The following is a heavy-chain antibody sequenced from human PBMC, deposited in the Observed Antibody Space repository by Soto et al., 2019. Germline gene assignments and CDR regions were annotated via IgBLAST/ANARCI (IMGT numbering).Heavy chain of an antibody. Sequence: QVQLQESGPGLVKPSETLSLTCTVSGGSVSSGSYYWSWIRQPPGKGLEWIGYIYYSGSTNYNPSLKSRVTISVDTSKNQFSLKLSSVTAADTAVYYCARTRRVTTVRGVANYYYYYGMDVWGQGTTVTVSS. CDR1: GGSVSSGSYY. CDR3: ARTRRVTTVRGVANYYYYYGMDV. D-gene: IGHD3-10*01. J-gene: IGHJ6*02. CDR2: IYYSGST. V-gene: IGHV4-61*01.